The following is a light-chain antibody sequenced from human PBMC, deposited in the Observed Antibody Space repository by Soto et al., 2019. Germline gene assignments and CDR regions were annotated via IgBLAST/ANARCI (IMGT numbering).Light chain of an antibody. CDR3: QQSFTTPWT. CDR2: DTF. V-gene: IGKV1-39*01. CDR1: ESIRNE. J-gene: IGKJ1*01. Sequence: DIQMTQSPSSLSASLGDRVTITCRPSESIRNELNWFHQRPGKAPRLLIYDTFTLQSGVPSRFSGSVSGTEFSLTISSPQAGDSAIYYCQQSFTTPWTFGQGTKVEI.